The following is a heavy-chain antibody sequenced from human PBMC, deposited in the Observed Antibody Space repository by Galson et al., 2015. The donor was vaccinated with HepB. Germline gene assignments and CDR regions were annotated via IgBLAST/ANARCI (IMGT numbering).Heavy chain of an antibody. V-gene: IGHV4-59*01. D-gene: IGHD2-21*02. CDR1: GGSISSYY. J-gene: IGHJ2*01. CDR3: ARAREAYCGGDCYPYDWYFDL. CDR2: IYYSGST. Sequence: ETLSLTCTVSGGSISSYYWSWIRQPPGKGLEWIGYIYYSGSTNYNPSLKSRVTISVDTSKNQFSLKLSSVTAADTAVYYCARAREAYCGGDCYPYDWYFDLWGRGTLVTVSS.